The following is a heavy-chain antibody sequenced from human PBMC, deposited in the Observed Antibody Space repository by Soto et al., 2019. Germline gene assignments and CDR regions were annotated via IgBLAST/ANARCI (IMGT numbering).Heavy chain of an antibody. CDR1: GYTFTSYA. Sequence: GASVKVSCKASGYTFTSYAMHWVRQAPGQRLEWMGWVNAGNGNTKYSQKFQGRVTITRDTSASTAYMELSSLRSEDTAVYYCASMLLWFGEPRGWFDPWGQGTLVTVSS. J-gene: IGHJ5*02. D-gene: IGHD3-10*01. CDR3: ASMLLWFGEPRGWFDP. CDR2: VNAGNGNT. V-gene: IGHV1-3*01.